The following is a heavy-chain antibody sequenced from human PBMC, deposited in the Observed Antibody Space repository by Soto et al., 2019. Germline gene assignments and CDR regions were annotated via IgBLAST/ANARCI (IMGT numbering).Heavy chain of an antibody. CDR2: ISGSGGST. Sequence: GGSLRLSCAASGFTFSSYAMSWVRQAPGKGLEWVSAISGSGGSTYYADSVKGRFTISRDNSKNTLYLQMNSLRAEDTAVYYCANWGSRWLQPDYFDYWGQGTLVTVSS. D-gene: IGHD5-12*01. J-gene: IGHJ4*02. V-gene: IGHV3-23*01. CDR1: GFTFSSYA. CDR3: ANWGSRWLQPDYFDY.